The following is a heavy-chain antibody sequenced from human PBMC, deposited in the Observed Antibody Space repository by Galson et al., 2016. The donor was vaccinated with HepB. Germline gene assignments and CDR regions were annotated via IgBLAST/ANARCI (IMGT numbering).Heavy chain of an antibody. CDR1: GGSFSGYH. D-gene: IGHD3-22*01. J-gene: IGHJ2*01. CDR3: ARPYYDISGYYLWYFDL. V-gene: IGHV4-34*01. Sequence: ETLSLTCAVYGGSFSGYHWSWIRQPPGKGLEWIGEINQSGSTNYNPSLKSRVTISVDTSKSQFSLSLISVTAADTAVYYCARPYYDISGYYLWYFDLWGRGTLVTVSS. CDR2: INQSGST.